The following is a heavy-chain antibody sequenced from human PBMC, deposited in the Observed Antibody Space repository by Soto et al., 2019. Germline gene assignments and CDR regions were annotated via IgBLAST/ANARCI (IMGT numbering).Heavy chain of an antibody. CDR1: GGSFSGYY. CDR2: INHSGST. Sequence: SETLSLTCAVYGGSFSGYYWSWIRQPPGKGLEWIGEINHSGSTNYNPSLKSRVTISVDTSKNQFSLKLSSVTAADTAVYYCARDQARHYDSSGDYYYYGMDVWGQGTTVTVSS. CDR3: ARDQARHYDSSGDYYYYGMDV. J-gene: IGHJ6*02. V-gene: IGHV4-34*01. D-gene: IGHD3-22*01.